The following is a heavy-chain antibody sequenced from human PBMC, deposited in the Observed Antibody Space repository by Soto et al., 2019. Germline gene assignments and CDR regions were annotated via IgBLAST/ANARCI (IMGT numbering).Heavy chain of an antibody. CDR1: GSSFSSCG. Sequence: ASVKVSCESCGSSFSSCGSKWVRQAGGQGLQWVGWVSVYKYDTKYAQNFQGRVSMTTDTHTRTTYMEVGTLRSDDTAVYFCARTCRSGGSCYHEYWGEGTLVTVSS. V-gene: IGHV1-18*01. CDR2: VSVYKYDT. D-gene: IGHD2-15*01. J-gene: IGHJ4*02. CDR3: ARTCRSGGSCYHEY.